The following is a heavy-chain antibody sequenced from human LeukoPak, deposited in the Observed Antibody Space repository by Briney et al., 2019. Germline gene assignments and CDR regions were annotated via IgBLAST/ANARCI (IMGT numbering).Heavy chain of an antibody. D-gene: IGHD3-10*01. J-gene: IGHJ4*02. V-gene: IGHV3-30*04. CDR2: ISYGGSNK. CDR1: GFTFSSYA. CDR3: ARDGVVFGYYFDY. Sequence: PGGSLRLSCAASGFTFSSYAMHWVRQAPGKGLEWVAVISYGGSNKYYADSVKGRFTISRDNSKNTLYLQMNSLRAEDTAVYYCARDGVVFGYYFDYWGQGTLVTVSS.